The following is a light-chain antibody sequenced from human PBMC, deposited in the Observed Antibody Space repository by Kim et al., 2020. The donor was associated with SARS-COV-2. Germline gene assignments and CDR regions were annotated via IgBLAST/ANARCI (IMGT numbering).Light chain of an antibody. CDR2: GAS. Sequence: EIVLTQSPGTLSLSPGERATLSCRASQSVSSSYLAWYQQKPGQAPRLLIYGASSRATGIPDRFSGSGSGTDFTLTISRLEPEDFAVYYGQQYGSSKWTFGQGTKVDIK. V-gene: IGKV3-20*01. J-gene: IGKJ1*01. CDR1: QSVSSSY. CDR3: QQYGSSKWT.